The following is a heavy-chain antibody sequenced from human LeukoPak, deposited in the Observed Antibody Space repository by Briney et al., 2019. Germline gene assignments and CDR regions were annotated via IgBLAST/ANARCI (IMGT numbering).Heavy chain of an antibody. CDR1: GFTFGDYA. D-gene: IGHD2-2*03. CDR3: TRDPGINPGYCSSTSCYYDYYYGMDV. V-gene: IGHV3-49*04. J-gene: IGHJ6*04. CDR2: IRSKAYGGTT. Sequence: GRSLRLSCTASGFTFGDYAVSWVRQAPGKGLEWVGFIRSKAYGGTTEYAASVKGRFTISRDDSKSIAYLQMNSLKTEDTAVYYCTRDPGINPGYCSSTSCYYDYYYGMDVWGKGTTVTVSS.